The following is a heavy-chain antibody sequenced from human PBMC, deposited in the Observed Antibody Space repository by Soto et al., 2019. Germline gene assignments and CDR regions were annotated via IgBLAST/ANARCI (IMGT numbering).Heavy chain of an antibody. V-gene: IGHV1-69*08. CDR3: ARDPGGGAIVVVPARREWAYY. Sequence: QVQLVQSVAEVKKPGSSVKVSCKASGGHFSSYTISWVRQAHGQGREWMGRIIPILCIANYAQKVQCRVTISADKSALKAYMEWSSLKSAATAVYYCARDPGGGAIVVVPARREWAYYWGQGTLVTVSA. CDR2: IIPILCIA. J-gene: IGHJ4*02. CDR1: GGHFSSYT. D-gene: IGHD2-2*01.